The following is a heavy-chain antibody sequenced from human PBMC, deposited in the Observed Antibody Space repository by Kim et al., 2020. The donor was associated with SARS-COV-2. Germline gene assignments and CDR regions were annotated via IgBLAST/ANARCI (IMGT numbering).Heavy chain of an antibody. D-gene: IGHD3-10*01. Sequence: GGSLRLSCAASGFTFSSYEMNWVRQAPGKGLEWISYISRSASSTQYVDSVKGRFTISRDNAKKSLYLQMNSLRAEDTGVYYCAGKQGIVLQWFGDYGVGMDVWGQGTTVTVSS. CDR1: GFTFSSYE. CDR3: AGKQGIVLQWFGDYGVGMDV. CDR2: ISRSASST. V-gene: IGHV3-48*03. J-gene: IGHJ6*02.